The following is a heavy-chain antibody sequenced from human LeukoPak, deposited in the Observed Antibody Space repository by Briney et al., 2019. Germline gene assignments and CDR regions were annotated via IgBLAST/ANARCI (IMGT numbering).Heavy chain of an antibody. CDR1: GFMFSKSW. D-gene: IGHD3-10*01. J-gene: IGHJ5*01. CDR3: GSYSTPDS. V-gene: IGHV3-74*01. CDR2: IYNDGSTT. Sequence: GGSLRLSCAASGFMFSKSWMHWVRQVPGKGLVWVARIYNDGSTTNYADSVKGRFTISRDNSKNTLYLQMKTLRSEDTAVYYSGSYSTPDSWGQGTQVTVSS.